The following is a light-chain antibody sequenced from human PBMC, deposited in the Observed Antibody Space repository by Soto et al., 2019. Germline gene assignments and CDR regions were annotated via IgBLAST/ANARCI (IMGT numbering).Light chain of an antibody. CDR3: QQYDDPFT. J-gene: IGKJ4*01. V-gene: IGKV1-33*01. Sequence: DTQMTQSPSSLSASVGDTVTITCQASRDIADSLNWYQQRAGQAPKLLIYDASNLQSGVPARFSGSGTVTSFILTINSLQPEDFATYYCQQYDDPFTFGGGTKVEIK. CDR1: RDIADS. CDR2: DAS.